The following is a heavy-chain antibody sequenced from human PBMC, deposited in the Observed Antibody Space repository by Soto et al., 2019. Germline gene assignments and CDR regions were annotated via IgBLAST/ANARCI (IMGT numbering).Heavy chain of an antibody. CDR1: GFTFSSYA. CDR2: ISYDGSNK. D-gene: IGHD3-22*01. V-gene: IGHV3-30-3*01. Sequence: PGGTLRLSCAASGFTFSSYAMHWVRQAPGKGLEWVAVISYDGSNKYYADSVKGRFTISRDNSKNTLYLQMNSLRAEDTAVYYCARDGQLGNYYDSSGYHYWGQGTLVTVSS. CDR3: ARDGQLGNYYDSSGYHY. J-gene: IGHJ4*02.